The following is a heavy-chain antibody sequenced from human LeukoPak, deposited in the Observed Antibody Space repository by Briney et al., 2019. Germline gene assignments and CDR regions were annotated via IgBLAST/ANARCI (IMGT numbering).Heavy chain of an antibody. CDR3: ARYHRAAGIAAAGTLAFDI. V-gene: IGHV1-2*02. D-gene: IGHD6-13*01. J-gene: IGHJ3*02. CDR1: GYTFTAYY. CDR2: ISPNSGGT. Sequence: ASVKVSCKSSGYTFTAYYIHWVRQAPGQGLEWMGWISPNSGGTDYAQKFQGRVTMTRDTSISTAYVELSSLTSDDTAVYYCARYHRAAGIAAAGTLAFDIWGQGTMVTVSS.